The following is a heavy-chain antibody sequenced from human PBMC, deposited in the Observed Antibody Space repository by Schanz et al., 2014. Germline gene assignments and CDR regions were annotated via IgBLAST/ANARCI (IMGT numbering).Heavy chain of an antibody. CDR1: GFNFNNYD. CDR2: INTGSGDT. J-gene: IGHJ4*02. D-gene: IGHD3-3*01. CDR3: ARSAGRDFWSGYYTRFDY. V-gene: IGHV1-3*04. Sequence: QVQLVQSGAEVKKPGASVKVSCTASGFNFNNYDINWVRQATGQRLEWMGWINTGSGDTKYSQNFQGRVTITRDTSASTAYMELSSLRSDDTAVYYCARSAGRDFWSGYYTRFDYWGQGTLVTVSS.